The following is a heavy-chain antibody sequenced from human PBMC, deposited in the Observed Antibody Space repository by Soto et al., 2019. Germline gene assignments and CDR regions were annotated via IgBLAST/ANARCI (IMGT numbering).Heavy chain of an antibody. D-gene: IGHD5-12*01. V-gene: IGHV3-11*01. CDR3: ASTPSWWLRSPTLFDY. CDR2: ISSSGSTI. CDR1: GFTFSDYY. Sequence: GGSLRLSCAASGFTFSDYYMSWIRQAPGKGLEWVSYISSSGSTIYYADSVKGRFTISRDNAKNSLYLQMNSLRAEDTAVYYCASTPSWWLRSPTLFDYWGQGTLVTVSS. J-gene: IGHJ4*02.